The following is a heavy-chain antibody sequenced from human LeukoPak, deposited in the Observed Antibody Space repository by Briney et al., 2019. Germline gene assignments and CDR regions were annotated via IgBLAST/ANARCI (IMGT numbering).Heavy chain of an antibody. D-gene: IGHD1-20*01. Sequence: ASVKVSCKASGYTFNGYYMYWVRQAPGQGLEWMGRINPKNGDTNYAQRFQGRVTMTRDTSINMAYMELNRLRSDDTAVYYCVRDLSGINATSRGEDYWGQGTLVTVSS. CDR1: GYTFNGYY. CDR3: VRDLSGINATSRGEDY. V-gene: IGHV1-2*06. J-gene: IGHJ4*02. CDR2: INPKNGDT.